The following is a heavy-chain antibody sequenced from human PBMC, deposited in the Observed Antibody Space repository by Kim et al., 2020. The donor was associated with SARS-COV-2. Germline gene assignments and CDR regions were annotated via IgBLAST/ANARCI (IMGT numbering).Heavy chain of an antibody. J-gene: IGHJ1*01. Sequence: GGSLRLSCSASGFIFSNYAMHWVRQAPGKGLEYVAAISTDGSRTFYANSMKGRFTISRDNSKDTLYIQMSSLRTEDTAVYYCVKDCRTITGMNTCYEEFFQHWGLGTLVTVSS. D-gene: IGHD2-2*01. CDR2: ISTDGSRT. V-gene: IGHV3-64D*06. CDR1: GFIFSNYA. CDR3: VKDCRTITGMNTCYEEFFQH.